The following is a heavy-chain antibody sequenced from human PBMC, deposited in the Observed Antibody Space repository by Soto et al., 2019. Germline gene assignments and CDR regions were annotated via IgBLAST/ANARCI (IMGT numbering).Heavy chain of an antibody. V-gene: IGHV4-31*03. D-gene: IGHD6-13*01. CDR3: ARAALIAAAGGGQAFDI. CDR2: IYYSGST. Sequence: SETLSLTCTVSGGSISSGGYYWSWIRQHPGQGLEWIGYIYYSGSTYYNPSLKSRVTISVDTSKNQFSLKLSSVTAADTAVYYCARAALIAAAGGGQAFDIWGQGTMVTVSS. CDR1: GGSISSGGYY. J-gene: IGHJ3*02.